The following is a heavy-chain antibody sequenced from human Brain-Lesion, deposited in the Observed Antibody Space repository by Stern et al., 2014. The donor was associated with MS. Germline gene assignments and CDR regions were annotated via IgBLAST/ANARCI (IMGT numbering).Heavy chain of an antibody. Sequence: VQLVESGPGLVKPLQTLSLTCTVSGGSVSSGGYFWNWIRQHPGKGLEWIGHVYYSGSIAYNPSLKSRVTISVDTSKNQFSLTLRSVTAADTAVYYCARNPALWYFDLWGRGTLAAVSS. D-gene: IGHD3-3*02. CDR2: VYYSGSI. CDR3: ARNPALWYFDL. CDR1: GGSVSSGGYF. V-gene: IGHV4-31*03. J-gene: IGHJ2*01.